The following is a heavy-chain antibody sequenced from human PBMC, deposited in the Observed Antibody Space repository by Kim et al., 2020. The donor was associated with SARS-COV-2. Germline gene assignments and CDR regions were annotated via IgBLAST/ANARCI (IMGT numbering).Heavy chain of an antibody. Sequence: SETLSLTCTVSGGSVSSGSYYWSWIRQPPGKGLEWIGYIYYSGSTNYNPSLKSRVTISVDTSKNQFSLKLSSVTAADTAVYYCARLAERGYTKYYFDYWGQGTLVTVSS. J-gene: IGHJ4*02. CDR3: ARLAERGYTKYYFDY. CDR1: GGSVSSGSYY. D-gene: IGHD5-18*01. V-gene: IGHV4-61*01. CDR2: IYYSGST.